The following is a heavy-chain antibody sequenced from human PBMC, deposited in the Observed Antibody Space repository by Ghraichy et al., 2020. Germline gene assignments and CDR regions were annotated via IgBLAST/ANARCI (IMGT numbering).Heavy chain of an antibody. CDR1: GGTFSSYA. Sequence: SVKVSCKASGGTFSSYAISWVRQAPGQGLEWMGGIIPIFGTANYAQKFQGRVTITADESTSTAYMELSSLRSEDTAVYYCARVTIFGVVIRYWYFDLWGRGTLVTVSS. CDR2: IIPIFGTA. D-gene: IGHD3-3*01. V-gene: IGHV1-69*13. J-gene: IGHJ2*01. CDR3: ARVTIFGVVIRYWYFDL.